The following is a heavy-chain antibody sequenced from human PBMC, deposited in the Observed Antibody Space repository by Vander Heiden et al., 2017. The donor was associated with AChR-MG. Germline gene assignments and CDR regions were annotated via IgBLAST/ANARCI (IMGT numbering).Heavy chain of an antibody. CDR3: AGQNYYDSSGYALSDY. CDR2: IYYSGST. Sequence: QLQLQESGPGLVKPSETLSLTCTVSGGSISSSTYYWGWIRQPPGKGLEWIGSIYYSGSTYYNPSLKSRVTISIDTSKNQFSLKLSSVTAADTAVYYCAGQNYYDSSGYALSDYWGQGTLVTVSS. D-gene: IGHD3-22*01. V-gene: IGHV4-39*01. J-gene: IGHJ4*02. CDR1: GGSISSSTYY.